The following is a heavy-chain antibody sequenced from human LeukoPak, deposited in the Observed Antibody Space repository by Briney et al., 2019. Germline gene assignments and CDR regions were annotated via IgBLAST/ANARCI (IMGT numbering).Heavy chain of an antibody. J-gene: IGHJ4*02. V-gene: IGHV3-23*01. CDR3: AKDQGIAVTGMFDY. Sequence: GGSLRLSCAASGFTFSSYAMSWVRQAPGKGLEWVSGISGSGAGTYYADSVKGRFTISRDNSKNTLYLQMNSLRAEDTAVYYCAKDQGIAVTGMFDYWGQGTLVTVSA. D-gene: IGHD6-19*01. CDR2: ISGSGAGT. CDR1: GFTFSSYA.